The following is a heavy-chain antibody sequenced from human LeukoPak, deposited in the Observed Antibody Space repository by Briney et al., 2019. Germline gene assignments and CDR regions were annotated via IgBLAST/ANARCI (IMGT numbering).Heavy chain of an antibody. D-gene: IGHD3-9*01. CDR1: GFTFDSYG. Sequence: GGSLRLSCAASGFTFDSYGMNWVRQAPGKGLEWVSGISGSGVYTYYADSVKGRFTISRDNSKNTLYLVMNSLRVDDTAVYYCAKGVKVPLLRYFSYYMDVWGKGTTVTISS. CDR3: AKGVKVPLLRYFSYYMDV. V-gene: IGHV3-23*01. CDR2: ISGSGVYT. J-gene: IGHJ6*03.